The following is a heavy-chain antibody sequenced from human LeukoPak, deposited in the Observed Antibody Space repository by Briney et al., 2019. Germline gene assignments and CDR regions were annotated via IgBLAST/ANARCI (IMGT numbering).Heavy chain of an antibody. Sequence: PGGSLRLSCAASGFTFSSYAMSWVRQAPGKGLEWVSAISGSGGSTYYADSVKGRFTISRDNSKNTLYPQMNSLRAEDTAVYYCAKDPTYYYDSSGYYLDYWGQGTLVTVSS. V-gene: IGHV3-23*01. D-gene: IGHD3-22*01. CDR2: ISGSGGST. J-gene: IGHJ4*02. CDR1: GFTFSSYA. CDR3: AKDPTYYYDSSGYYLDY.